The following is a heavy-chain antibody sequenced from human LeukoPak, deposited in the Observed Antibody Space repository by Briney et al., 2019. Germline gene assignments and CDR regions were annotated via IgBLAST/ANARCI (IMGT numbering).Heavy chain of an antibody. CDR2: IYPGDSHT. J-gene: IGHJ4*02. Sequence: GESLKISCKGSGYTFTHFWIGWVRQMPGKGLEWMGIIYPGDSHTRYSPSFQGQVTISADKSISTAYLQWNSLKASDTAMYYCARGTTYPDYWGQGTLVTVSS. CDR3: ARGTTYPDY. V-gene: IGHV5-51*01. CDR1: GYTFTHFW. D-gene: IGHD1-7*01.